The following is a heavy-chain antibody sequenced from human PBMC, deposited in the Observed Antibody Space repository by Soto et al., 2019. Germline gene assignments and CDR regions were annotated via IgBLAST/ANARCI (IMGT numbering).Heavy chain of an antibody. D-gene: IGHD5-18*01. CDR3: AREGDTAMVLRRGLDY. Sequence: GASVKVSCKASGGAFSSYAISWVRQAPGQGLEWMGGIIPIFGTANYAQKFQGRVTITADKSTSTAYMELSSLRSEDTAVYYCAREGDTAMVLRRGLDYWGQGTLVAVSS. CDR2: IIPIFGTA. CDR1: GGAFSSYA. J-gene: IGHJ4*02. V-gene: IGHV1-69*06.